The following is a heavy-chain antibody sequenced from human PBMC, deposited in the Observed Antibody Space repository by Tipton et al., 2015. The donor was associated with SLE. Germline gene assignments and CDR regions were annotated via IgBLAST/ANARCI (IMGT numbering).Heavy chain of an antibody. CDR3: ARSLYDSSGYTSARDAFDI. CDR1: GYSISSGYY. CDR2: IYHSGST. V-gene: IGHV4-38-2*01. J-gene: IGHJ3*02. Sequence: TLSLTCAVSGYSISSGYYWGWIRQPPGKGLEWIGSIYHSGSTYYNPSLKSRVTISVDTSKNQFSLKLSSVTAADTAVYYCARSLYDSSGYTSARDAFDIWGQGTMVTVSS. D-gene: IGHD3-22*01.